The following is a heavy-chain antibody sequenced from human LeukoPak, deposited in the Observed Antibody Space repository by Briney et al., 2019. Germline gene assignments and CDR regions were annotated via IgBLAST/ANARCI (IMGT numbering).Heavy chain of an antibody. CDR2: ISWNSGTI. D-gene: IGHD2-21*02. Sequence: GGSLRLSCAASGLTFDDYAMHWVRQAPGKGLEWVSGISWNSGTIGYADSVKGRFTISRDNAKNSLYLQMNSLRAEDTALYYCAKDTLPTYCGGDCYPGSSFDIWGQGTMVTVSS. CDR1: GLTFDDYA. CDR3: AKDTLPTYCGGDCYPGSSFDI. V-gene: IGHV3-9*01. J-gene: IGHJ3*02.